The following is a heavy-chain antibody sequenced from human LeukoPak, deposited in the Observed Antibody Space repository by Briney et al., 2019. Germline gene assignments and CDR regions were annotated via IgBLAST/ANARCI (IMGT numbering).Heavy chain of an antibody. CDR2: ISGSGGST. D-gene: IGHD3-22*01. J-gene: IGHJ1*01. V-gene: IGHV3-23*01. Sequence: GGSLRLSCAASGFTFSSYAMSWVRQAPGKGLEWVSAISGSGGSTYYADSVKGRFTISRDNSKNTLYLQMNSLRAEDTAVYYCAKDYSGYYNAEYFQHWGQGTLVTVSS. CDR3: AKDYSGYYNAEYFQH. CDR1: GFTFSSYA.